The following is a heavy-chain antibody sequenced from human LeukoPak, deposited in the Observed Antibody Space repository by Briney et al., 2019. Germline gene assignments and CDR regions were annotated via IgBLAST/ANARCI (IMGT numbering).Heavy chain of an antibody. V-gene: IGHV4-31*03. CDR2: IYYSGST. Sequence: SETLSLTCTVSGGSISSGGYYWSWIRQHPGKGLEWIGYIYYSGSTYYNPSLKSRVTISVDTSKNQFSLKLSSVTAADTAVYYCARDKRGLLDYWGQGTLVTVSS. CDR3: ARDKRGLLDY. D-gene: IGHD3-10*01. CDR1: GGSISSGGYY. J-gene: IGHJ4*02.